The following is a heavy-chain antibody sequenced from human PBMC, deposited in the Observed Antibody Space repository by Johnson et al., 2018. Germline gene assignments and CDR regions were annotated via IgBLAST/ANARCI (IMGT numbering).Heavy chain of an antibody. CDR1: GFTFSSYA. D-gene: IGHD4-17*01. Sequence: QVQLVQSGGGVVQPGRSLRLSCAASGFTFSSYAMHWVRQAPGKGLEWVAVISYDGSNKYYADSVKGRFTISRDNSKNTLYLQMNSLRAEDTAVYYCARDRGTTVTTNYYDYMDVWGKGTTVTVSS. CDR2: ISYDGSNK. V-gene: IGHV3-30-3*01. CDR3: ARDRGTTVTTNYYDYMDV. J-gene: IGHJ6*03.